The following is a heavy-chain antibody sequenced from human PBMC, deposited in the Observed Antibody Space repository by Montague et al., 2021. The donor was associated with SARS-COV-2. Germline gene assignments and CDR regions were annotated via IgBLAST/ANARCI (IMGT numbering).Heavy chain of an antibody. Sequence: SLRLSCAASGFTFSSHEMHWVRQAPGKGLEWVSHITGSGRNIYYADSVKGRFTISRDNAKNSLFLQMNSLRAEDTAVYYCARATDYYGSGNHLDYWGQGTLVTVSS. CDR3: ARATDYYGSGNHLDY. V-gene: IGHV3-48*03. D-gene: IGHD3-10*01. J-gene: IGHJ4*02. CDR1: GFTFSSHE. CDR2: ITGSGRNI.